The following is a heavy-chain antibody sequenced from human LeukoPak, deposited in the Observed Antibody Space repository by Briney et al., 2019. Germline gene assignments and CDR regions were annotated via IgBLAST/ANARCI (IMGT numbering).Heavy chain of an antibody. J-gene: IGHJ4*02. CDR2: VSSSSSYI. V-gene: IGHV3-21*01. Sequence: GGSLRLSCAASGFTFSSYSMNWVRQAPGKGLEWVSSVSSSSSYIYYADSVKGRFTISRDNAKNSLYLQMNSLRAEDTAVYYCARGHSSGYPFGYYFDYWGQGTLVTVSS. CDR1: GFTFSSYS. D-gene: IGHD3-22*01. CDR3: ARGHSSGYPFGYYFDY.